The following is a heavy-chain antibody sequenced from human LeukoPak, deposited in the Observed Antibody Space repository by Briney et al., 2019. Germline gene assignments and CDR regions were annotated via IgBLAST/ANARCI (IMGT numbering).Heavy chain of an antibody. V-gene: IGHV1-18*01. CDR2: ISAYNGNT. CDR3: ARDYRIAVAGRGGGFDY. Sequence: ASVKVSCKASGYTFTSYGISWVRQAPGQGLEWVGWISAYNGNTNYAQKLQGRVTMTTDTSTSTAYMELRSLRSDDTAVYYCARDYRIAVAGRGGGFDYWGQGTLVTVSS. D-gene: IGHD6-19*01. J-gene: IGHJ4*02. CDR1: GYTFTSYG.